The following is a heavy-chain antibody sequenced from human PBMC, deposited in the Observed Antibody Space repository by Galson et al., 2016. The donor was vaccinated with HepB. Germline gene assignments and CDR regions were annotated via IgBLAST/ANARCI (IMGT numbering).Heavy chain of an antibody. J-gene: IGHJ6*02. V-gene: IGHV3-11*01. CDR1: GFTFSDYY. CDR2: ISGSGSAI. CDR3: ARDLVVVQFYYYYGLDV. Sequence: SLRLSCAASGFTFSDYYMSWIRQAPGKGLEWVSHISGSGSAIYYAESVKGRFTISRDNAKNSLYLQMNSLRAEDTAVYYCARDLVVVQFYYYYGLDVWGQGTTVTVSS. D-gene: IGHD2-2*01.